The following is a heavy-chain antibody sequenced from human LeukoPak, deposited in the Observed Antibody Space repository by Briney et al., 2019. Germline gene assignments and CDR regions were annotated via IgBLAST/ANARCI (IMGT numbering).Heavy chain of an antibody. CDR1: GFTFSSYG. CDR2: IRYDGSNK. CDR3: AKEYSSGWYVPWFDP. V-gene: IGHV3-30*02. D-gene: IGHD6-19*01. J-gene: IGHJ5*02. Sequence: PGGSLRLSCAASGFTFSSYGMHWVRQAPGKGLEWVAFIRYDGSNKYYADSVKGRFTISRDNSKNTLYLQMNSLRAEDTAVYYCAKEYSSGWYVPWFDPWGQGTLVTVSS.